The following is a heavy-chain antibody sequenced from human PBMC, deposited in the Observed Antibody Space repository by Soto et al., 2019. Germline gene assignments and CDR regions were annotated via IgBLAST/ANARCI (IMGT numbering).Heavy chain of an antibody. Sequence: SETLSLTCTLSGGSISSYYWSWIQQPPGRGLEWIGYIYYSGSTNYNPSLKSRVTISLDTSKNQFSLKLSSVTAADTAVYYCARGGGSSGGGGFDYWGQGTLVTVSS. CDR2: IYYSGST. CDR3: ARGGGSSGGGGFDY. J-gene: IGHJ4*02. CDR1: GGSISSYY. D-gene: IGHD6-6*01. V-gene: IGHV4-59*01.